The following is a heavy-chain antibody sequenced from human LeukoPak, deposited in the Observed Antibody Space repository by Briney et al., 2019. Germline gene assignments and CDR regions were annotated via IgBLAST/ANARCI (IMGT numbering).Heavy chain of an antibody. Sequence: PGGSLRLSCAASGFTFSVYSMNWVRQAPGKGLEWVSYISGSSSTAYYADSVKGRFTISRDNAKNSLYLQMNSLRAEDTAVYYCARRNSKNFYYYYMDVWGRGTTVTVSS. J-gene: IGHJ6*03. CDR1: GFTFSVYS. D-gene: IGHD2-21*01. V-gene: IGHV3-48*04. CDR3: ARRNSKNFYYYYMDV. CDR2: ISGSSSTA.